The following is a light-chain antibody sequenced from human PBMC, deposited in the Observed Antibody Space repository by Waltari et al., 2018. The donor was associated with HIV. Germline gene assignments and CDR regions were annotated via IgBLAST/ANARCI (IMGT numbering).Light chain of an antibody. J-gene: IGLJ2*01. CDR2: EGD. CDR1: SNDVGPYDY. V-gene: IGLV2-8*01. Sequence: QSALTQPPTASGSPGQSVTISCSGTSNDVGPYDYVSWYQQHPDKAPRLKSDEGDKRPSGVPDRFSGSKSGNAASLTVSGLQAEDEADYYCTSYAGSDNLMLFGGGTKVTVL. CDR3: TSYAGSDNLML.